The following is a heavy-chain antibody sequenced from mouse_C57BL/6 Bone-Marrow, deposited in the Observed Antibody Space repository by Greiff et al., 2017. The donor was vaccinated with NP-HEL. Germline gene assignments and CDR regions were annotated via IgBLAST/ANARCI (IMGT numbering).Heavy chain of an antibody. CDR3: ARSGPDD. CDR1: GYTFTSYG. CDR2: IYPRSGNT. V-gene: IGHV1-81*01. J-gene: IGHJ2*01. Sequence: QVQLQQSGAELARPGASVKLSCKASGYTFTSYGISWVKQRTGQGLEWIGEIYPRSGNTYYNEKFKGKATLTADKSSSTAYMELRSLTSEDSAVYFCARSGPDDWGQGTTLTVSS. D-gene: IGHD3-1*01.